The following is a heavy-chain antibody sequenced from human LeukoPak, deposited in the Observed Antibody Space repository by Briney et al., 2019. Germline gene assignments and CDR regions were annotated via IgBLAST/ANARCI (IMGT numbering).Heavy chain of an antibody. CDR3: ARVRVYYDYVWGSTTPRYYYYYGMDV. Sequence: SETLSLTCAVYGGSFSGYYWSWIRQPPEKGLEWIGEINHSGSTNYNPSLKSRVTISVDTSKNQFSLKLSSVTAADTAVYYCARVRVYYDYVWGSTTPRYYYYYGMDVWGKGTTVTVSS. CDR1: GGSFSGYY. CDR2: INHSGST. V-gene: IGHV4-34*01. D-gene: IGHD3-16*01. J-gene: IGHJ6*04.